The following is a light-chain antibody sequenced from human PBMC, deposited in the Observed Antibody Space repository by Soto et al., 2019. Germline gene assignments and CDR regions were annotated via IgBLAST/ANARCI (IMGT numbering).Light chain of an antibody. CDR1: QSVNNN. CDR3: QQYNNWPQWT. CDR2: CAS. Sequence: IALTQSQGPLSLSPLERATLXFKTIQSVNNNYLAWYQQKPGQAPRLLIYCASNRATGIPARFSGSGSGTEFTLTISSLQSEDFAVYYCQQYNNWPQWTFGQGAKVDIK. V-gene: IGKV3-15*01. J-gene: IGKJ1*01.